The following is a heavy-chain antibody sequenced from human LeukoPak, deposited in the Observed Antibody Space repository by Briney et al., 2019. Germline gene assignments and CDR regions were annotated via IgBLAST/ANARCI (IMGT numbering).Heavy chain of an antibody. Sequence: PGGSLRLSCEASGFTFKNYAMSWVRQAPGKGLEWVSSIDGSGDNRYYADSVKGRFTISRDNSGNTLYLQLRGLGAEDTATYYCAKVQMSTGWTFDFWGQGSLVTVSS. V-gene: IGHV3-23*01. J-gene: IGHJ4*02. CDR2: IDGSGDNR. CDR3: AKVQMSTGWTFDF. D-gene: IGHD2-2*01. CDR1: GFTFKNYA.